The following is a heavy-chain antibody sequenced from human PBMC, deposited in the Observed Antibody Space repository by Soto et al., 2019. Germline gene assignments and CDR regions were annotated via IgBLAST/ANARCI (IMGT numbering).Heavy chain of an antibody. CDR3: ARASFCSGGSCYNYFYYGMDV. CDR1: GFTFSSYW. V-gene: IGHV3-74*01. J-gene: IGHJ6*02. Sequence: PVGSLRLSCAASGFTFSSYWMHWVRQAPGKGLVWVSRINSDGSSTSYADSVKGRFTISRDNAKNTLYLQMNSLRAEDTAVYYCARASFCSGGSCYNYFYYGMDVWGQGTTVTVSS. D-gene: IGHD2-15*01. CDR2: INSDGSST.